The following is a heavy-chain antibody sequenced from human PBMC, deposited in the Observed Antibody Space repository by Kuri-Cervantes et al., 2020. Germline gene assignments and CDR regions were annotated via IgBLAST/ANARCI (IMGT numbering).Heavy chain of an antibody. D-gene: IGHD6-13*01. Sequence: LRLSCAASGFTFSSYAMHWVRQAPGKGLEWVAVISYDGSNKYYADSVKGRFTISRDNSKNTLYLQMNSLRAEDTAVYYCARTGYSSSWYGTGYYYGMDVWGQGTTVTVSS. J-gene: IGHJ6*02. CDR1: GFTFSSYA. CDR3: ARTGYSSSWYGTGYYYGMDV. CDR2: ISYDGSNK. V-gene: IGHV3-30-3*01.